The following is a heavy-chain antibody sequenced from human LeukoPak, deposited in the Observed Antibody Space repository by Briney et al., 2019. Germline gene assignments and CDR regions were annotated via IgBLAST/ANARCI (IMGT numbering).Heavy chain of an antibody. J-gene: IGHJ6*02. CDR2: IYYSGST. D-gene: IGHD1-20*01. CDR1: GGYISSYY. CDR3: ARALRARITGTTASVYGMDV. Sequence: SETLSLTCTVSGGYISSYYWSWIRQPPGKGRECIGYIYYSGSTNYNPSLKSRVTISVDTSKNQFSLTLSSVTAADTAVYYCARALRARITGTTASVYGMDVWGQGTTVTVSS. V-gene: IGHV4-59*01.